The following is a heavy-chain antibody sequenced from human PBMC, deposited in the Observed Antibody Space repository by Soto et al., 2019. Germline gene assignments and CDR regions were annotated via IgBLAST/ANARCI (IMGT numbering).Heavy chain of an antibody. D-gene: IGHD1-1*01. CDR2: IAYDGSNR. CDR1: GFSISRSA. V-gene: IGHV3-30*04. Sequence: QVQLVESGGGVVQPGRSLRLSCAASGFSISRSAMHWVRQAPGKGLEWVAVIAYDGSNRWYADSAKGRFTISRDNSKNTVYLQMSSLRGEDTAVYYCARALQACTDNVNWFAPLGQGTRVTVSS. CDR3: ARALQACTDNVNWFAP. J-gene: IGHJ5*02.